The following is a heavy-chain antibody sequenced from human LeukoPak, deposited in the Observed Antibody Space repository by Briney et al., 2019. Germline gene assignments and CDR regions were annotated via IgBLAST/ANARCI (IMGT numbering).Heavy chain of an antibody. V-gene: IGHV4-59*08. CDR1: GGSISSYY. Sequence: SETLSLTCTVSGGSISSYYWSWIRQPPGKGLEWIGYIYYSGSTNYNPSLKSRVTISVDTSKNQFSLKLSSVTAADTAVYYCARGNLPIAARVPFDIWGQGTMVTVSS. CDR3: ARGNLPIAARVPFDI. D-gene: IGHD6-6*01. J-gene: IGHJ3*02. CDR2: IYYSGST.